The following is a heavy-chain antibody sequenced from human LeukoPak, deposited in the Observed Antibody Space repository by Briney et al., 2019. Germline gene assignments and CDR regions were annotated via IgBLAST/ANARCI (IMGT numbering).Heavy chain of an antibody. Sequence: GGSLRLSCAASGFTFTNYWMSWVRQAPGKGLEWVAVIYYDGSIKYYADSVRGRFTISRDNSKNTLYLQMNSLRAEDTAVYYCAKDRDRFENLDYWGQGTQVTVSS. CDR2: IYYDGSIK. CDR1: GFTFTNYW. D-gene: IGHD3-10*01. V-gene: IGHV3-30*18. CDR3: AKDRDRFENLDY. J-gene: IGHJ4*02.